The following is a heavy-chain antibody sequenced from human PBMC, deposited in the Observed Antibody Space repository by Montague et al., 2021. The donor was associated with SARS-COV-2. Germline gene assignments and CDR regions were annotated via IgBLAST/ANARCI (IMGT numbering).Heavy chain of an antibody. D-gene: IGHD5-24*01. CDR3: ARTGDAYTRYYFDY. Sequence: SETLSLTCVVYGGSFGGYYWTWIRQHPGKGLEWIGYIYSSGSTSYNPSLKSRVTISIDTSKNQFSLRLSSVTAADTAVYYCARTGDAYTRYYFDYWGQGTLVTVSS. CDR1: GGSFGGYY. V-gene: IGHV4-34*11. CDR2: IYSSGST. J-gene: IGHJ4*02.